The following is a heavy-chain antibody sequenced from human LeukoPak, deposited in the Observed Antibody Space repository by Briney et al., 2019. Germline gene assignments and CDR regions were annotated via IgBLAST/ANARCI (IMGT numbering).Heavy chain of an antibody. Sequence: ASVKVSCKASGGTFSSYDINWVRQATGQGLEWMGWMNPNSGNTGYAQKFQGRVTMTRNTSISTAYMELSSLRSEDTAVYYCARGQRLRSSGYYYLFDYWGQGTLVTVSS. J-gene: IGHJ4*02. V-gene: IGHV1-8*02. CDR2: MNPNSGNT. CDR3: ARGQRLRSSGYYYLFDY. CDR1: GGTFSSYD. D-gene: IGHD3-22*01.